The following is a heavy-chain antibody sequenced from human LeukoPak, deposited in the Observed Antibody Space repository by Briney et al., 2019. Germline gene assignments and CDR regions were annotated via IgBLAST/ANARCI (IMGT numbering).Heavy chain of an antibody. Sequence: GVSVKVSCKASGYTFTSYGISWVRQAPGRGLEWMGWISAYNGNTNYAQKLQGRVTMTTDTSTSTAYMELRSLRSDDTAVYYCARVPHDFWSGYNYYYYMDVWGKGTTVTVSS. CDR2: ISAYNGNT. V-gene: IGHV1-18*01. CDR3: ARVPHDFWSGYNYYYYMDV. CDR1: GYTFTSYG. D-gene: IGHD3-3*01. J-gene: IGHJ6*03.